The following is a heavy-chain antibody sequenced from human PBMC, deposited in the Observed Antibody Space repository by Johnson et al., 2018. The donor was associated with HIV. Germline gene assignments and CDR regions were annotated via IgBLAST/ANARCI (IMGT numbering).Heavy chain of an antibody. Sequence: VQLVESGGGLVQPGGSLRLSCAASGFTFSSYAMSWVRQAPGKGLEWVSAISGSGGSTYYTDSVKGLSTISRANSNNTLYLHMNSLRPDDTGVYYCAKDKFMFLDNPVDAFDVWGQGTMVTFSS. CDR3: AKDKFMFLDNPVDAFDV. J-gene: IGHJ3*01. V-gene: IGHV3-23*04. CDR1: GFTFSSYA. CDR2: ISGSGGST. D-gene: IGHD3/OR15-3a*01.